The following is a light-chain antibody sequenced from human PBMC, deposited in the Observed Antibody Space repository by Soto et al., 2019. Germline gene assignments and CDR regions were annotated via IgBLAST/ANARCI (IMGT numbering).Light chain of an antibody. Sequence: DIQMTQSPSTLSASVGDRVTITCRASQGIRDDLSWYQQKAGKAPKLLIYDASSWAGGVPSRFTGSGSGTEFTLTINSLQPDDFATYYCQQYSVYWTFGQGTKVDIK. J-gene: IGKJ1*01. CDR3: QQYSVYWT. CDR2: DAS. CDR1: QGIRDD. V-gene: IGKV1-5*01.